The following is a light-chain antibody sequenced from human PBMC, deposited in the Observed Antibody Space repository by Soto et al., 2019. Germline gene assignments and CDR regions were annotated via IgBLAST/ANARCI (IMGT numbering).Light chain of an antibody. CDR3: AAWDDSLNGAV. V-gene: IGLV1-44*01. CDR1: NSNIGSNN. CDR2: SNN. Sequence: QSVLTQPPSASGTPGQRVTISCSGSNSNIGSNNVNWYQQLPGTAPKLLMFSNNQRPSGVPDRFSGSRSGTSASLAISGLQSEDEADYYCAAWDDSLNGAVFGGGTKLTVL. J-gene: IGLJ2*01.